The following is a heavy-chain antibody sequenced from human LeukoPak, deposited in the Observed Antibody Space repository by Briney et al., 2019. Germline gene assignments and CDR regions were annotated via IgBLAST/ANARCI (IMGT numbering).Heavy chain of an antibody. V-gene: IGHV3-23*01. CDR3: AKEGAGIAVAGTWDPWFDP. Sequence: HPGGSLRLSCAASGFTFSSYAMSWVRQAPGKGLEWVSAISGSGGSTYYADSVKGRFTISRDNSKTTLYLQMNSLRAEDTAVYYCAKEGAGIAVAGTWDPWFDPWGQGTLVTVSS. D-gene: IGHD6-19*01. CDR2: ISGSGGST. CDR1: GFTFSSYA. J-gene: IGHJ5*02.